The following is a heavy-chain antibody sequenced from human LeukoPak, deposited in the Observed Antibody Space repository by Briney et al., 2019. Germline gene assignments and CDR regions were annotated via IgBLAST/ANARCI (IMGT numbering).Heavy chain of an antibody. J-gene: IGHJ6*02. D-gene: IGHD5-18*01. CDR2: IYSGGST. CDR1: GFTVSSNY. CDR3: ARVVYSYGYFYGMDV. Sequence: SGGSLRLSCAAYGFTVSSNYMSWVRQAPGKGLEWVSVIYSGGSTYYADSVKGRFTISRDNSKNTLYLQMNSLRAEDTAVYYCARVVYSYGYFYGMDVWGQGTTVTVSS. V-gene: IGHV3-66*01.